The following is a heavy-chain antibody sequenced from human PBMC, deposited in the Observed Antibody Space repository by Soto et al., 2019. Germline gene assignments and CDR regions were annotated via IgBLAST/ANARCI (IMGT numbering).Heavy chain of an antibody. Sequence: QVQLQESGPGLVKPSETLSLTCTVSGGSIRDYFWTWIRQPPGKGLEWIGYIYYSGRTNYNPSLRSRVYISVDTSKNHFSLQVRSVTAADTAVYYCARVGGDDFGDSGGFDYWGQGTLVTVSS. J-gene: IGHJ4*02. D-gene: IGHD4-17*01. CDR2: IYYSGRT. V-gene: IGHV4-59*01. CDR3: ARVGGDDFGDSGGFDY. CDR1: GGSIRDYF.